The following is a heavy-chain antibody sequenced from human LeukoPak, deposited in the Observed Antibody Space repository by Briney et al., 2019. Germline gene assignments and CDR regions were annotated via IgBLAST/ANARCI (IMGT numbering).Heavy chain of an antibody. D-gene: IGHD3-3*01. CDR1: DVSFSGYY. J-gene: IGHJ6*04. Sequence: SETLSLTCRVDDVSFSGYYWTWFRQPPGKGLEWIGEIDHTGSANYNPSLKSRVTMSVDTSRRQFSLKLSSVTAADTAVYYCATHWSNGPHNVWSKGTTVTISS. CDR3: ATHWSNGPHNV. CDR2: IDHTGSA. V-gene: IGHV4-34*01.